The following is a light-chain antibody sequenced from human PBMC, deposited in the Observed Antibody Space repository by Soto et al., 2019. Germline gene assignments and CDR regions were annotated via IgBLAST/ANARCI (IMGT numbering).Light chain of an antibody. V-gene: IGKV3-11*01. Sequence: EVVLTQSPATLSLSPGERATLSCRASQSVGTYLVWYQQKHGQPPSLLIYDASNRATDVPVRFSGSGSGTDFTLTISSLEPEDVAVYYCQQRNSWPLTFGQGTRLEIK. CDR1: QSVGTY. CDR2: DAS. CDR3: QQRNSWPLT. J-gene: IGKJ5*01.